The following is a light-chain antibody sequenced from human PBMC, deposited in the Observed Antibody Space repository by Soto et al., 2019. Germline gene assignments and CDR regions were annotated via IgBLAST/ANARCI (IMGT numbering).Light chain of an antibody. CDR3: SSYTSSSTLGV. Sequence: QSALTQPASVSGSPGQSITISCTGTSSDVGGYNYVSWYQQHPGKAPKLMIYDVSNRPSGVSNRFSGSKSGNTASLTISGLQTVDEADYYCSSYTSSSTLGVLGTGTKVTVL. V-gene: IGLV2-14*01. CDR1: SSDVGGYNY. CDR2: DVS. J-gene: IGLJ1*01.